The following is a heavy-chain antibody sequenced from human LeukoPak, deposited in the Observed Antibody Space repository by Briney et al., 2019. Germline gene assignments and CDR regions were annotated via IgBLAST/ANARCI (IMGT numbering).Heavy chain of an antibody. CDR3: ASSYCSGGSCYSSD. V-gene: IGHV4-59*08. D-gene: IGHD2-15*01. CDR2: IYYSGST. Sequence: SETLSLTCTVSGGSISSYYWSWIRQPPGKGLEWIGYIYYSGSTNYNPSLKSRVTISVDTSKNQLSLKLSSVTAADTAVYYCASSYCSGGSCYSSDWGQGILVTVSS. CDR1: GGSISSYY. J-gene: IGHJ4*02.